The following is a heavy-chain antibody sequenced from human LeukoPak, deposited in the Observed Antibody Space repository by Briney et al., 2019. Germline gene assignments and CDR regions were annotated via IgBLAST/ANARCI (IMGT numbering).Heavy chain of an antibody. Sequence: SETLSLTCTVSGGAISSSGYYWGWIRQPPGKGLEWIGSIYYSGSTYYNPSLKSRVTISVDTSKNQFSLKLSSVTAADTAVYYCASSAAVQLERRPPGFDPWGQGTLVTVSS. V-gene: IGHV4-39*07. CDR2: IYYSGST. CDR1: GGAISSSGYY. CDR3: ASSAAVQLERRPPGFDP. J-gene: IGHJ5*02. D-gene: IGHD1-1*01.